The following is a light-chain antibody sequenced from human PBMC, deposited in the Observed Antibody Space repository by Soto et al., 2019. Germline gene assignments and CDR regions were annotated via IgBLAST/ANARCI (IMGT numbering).Light chain of an antibody. CDR1: QTIDNY. CDR2: GAS. V-gene: IGKV1-39*01. J-gene: IGKJ2*01. Sequence: DMQMTQSPSSLSASVGDRVTITCRPSQTIDNYLNWYQHKPGKAPKLLIYGASTLQSGVSSRFTGSASGTDFTLTIDNLQAEDLATYYCQQTYTIPFAFGQGTKPEI. CDR3: QQTYTIPFA.